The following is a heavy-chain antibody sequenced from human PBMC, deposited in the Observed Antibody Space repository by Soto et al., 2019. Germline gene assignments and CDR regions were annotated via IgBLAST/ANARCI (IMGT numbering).Heavy chain of an antibody. V-gene: IGHV3-9*01. CDR3: AKDRGLVLSFYFDY. D-gene: IGHD6-19*01. CDR1: GFTFDDYA. Sequence: EVQLVEAGGGLVQPGRSLRLSCAASGFTFDDYAMHWVRQAPGKGLEWVSGISWNSGSIGYADSVKGRFTISRDNAKNSLYLQMHSLTAEDTALYYCAKDRGLVLSFYFDYWGQGTLVTVSS. J-gene: IGHJ4*02. CDR2: ISWNSGSI.